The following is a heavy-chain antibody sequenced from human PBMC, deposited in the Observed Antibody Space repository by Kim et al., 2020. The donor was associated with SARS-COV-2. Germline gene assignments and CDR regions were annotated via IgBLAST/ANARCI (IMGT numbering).Heavy chain of an antibody. CDR3: ARDSGPAGYYDS. D-gene: IGHD3-10*01. V-gene: IGHV4-61*03. CDR2: T. J-gene: IGHJ4*02. Sequence: TNYTSSLKGRVAISLDTSKNTFSLKLTSVTAADTAVYFCARDSGPAGYYDSWGQGALVTVSS.